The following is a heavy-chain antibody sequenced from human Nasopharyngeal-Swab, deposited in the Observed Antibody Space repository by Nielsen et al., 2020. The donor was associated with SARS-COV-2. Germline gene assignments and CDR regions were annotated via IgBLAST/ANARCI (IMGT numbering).Heavy chain of an antibody. J-gene: IGHJ6*03. CDR3: SRSSWAYYYYMDV. CDR2: IRSKAYGGKT. D-gene: IGHD6-6*01. CDR1: GFTFGDYA. V-gene: IGHV3-49*03. Sequence: GGSLRLSCTASGFTFGDYAMSWFRQAPGKGLEWVGFIRSKAYGGKTEYAASVKGRFTISRDDSKSIAYLQMNSLKTEDTAVYYCSRSSWAYYYYMDVWGKGTTVTVSS.